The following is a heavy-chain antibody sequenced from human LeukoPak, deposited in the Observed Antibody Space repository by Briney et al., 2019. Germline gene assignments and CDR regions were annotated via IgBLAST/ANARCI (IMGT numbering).Heavy chain of an antibody. CDR2: INPNSGGT. CDR3: ARTPYYDFWSGYYSASFDP. D-gene: IGHD3-3*01. J-gene: IGHJ5*02. Sequence: ASVKVSCKASGYTFTGYYMHWVRQAPGQGLEWMGWINPNSGGTNYAQKFQGRVTMTRDTSISTAYMEPSRLRSDDTAVYYCARTPYYDFWSGYYSASFDPWGQGTLVTVSS. CDR1: GYTFTGYY. V-gene: IGHV1-2*02.